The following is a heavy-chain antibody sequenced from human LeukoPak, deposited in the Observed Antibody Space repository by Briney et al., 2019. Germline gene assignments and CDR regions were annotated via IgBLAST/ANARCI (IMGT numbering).Heavy chain of an antibody. CDR2: IIPIFGTA. V-gene: IGHV1-69*06. CDR3: ARGRVRLRGFALGYYYYMDV. J-gene: IGHJ6*03. Sequence: SVKVSCKASGGTFSYGISWVRQAPGQGLEWMGGIIPIFGTANYAQKFQGRVTITADKSTSTAYMELSSLRSEDTAVYYCARGRVRLRGFALGYYYYMDVWGKGTTVTISS. CDR1: GGTFSYG. D-gene: IGHD3/OR15-3a*01.